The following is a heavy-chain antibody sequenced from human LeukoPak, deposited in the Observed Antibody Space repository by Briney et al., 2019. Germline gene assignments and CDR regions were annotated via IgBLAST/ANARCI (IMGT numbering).Heavy chain of an antibody. CDR2: ISYDGSNK. Sequence: GGSLRLSCAASGFTFSSYAMHWVRQAPGKGLEWVAVISYDGSNKYYADSVKGRFTISRDNSKNTLYLQMNSLRAEDTAVYYCARDTHTNYDILTGRPYYYYGMDVWGQGTTVTVSS. CDR1: GFTFSSYA. V-gene: IGHV3-30-3*01. J-gene: IGHJ6*02. D-gene: IGHD3-9*01. CDR3: ARDTHTNYDILTGRPYYYYGMDV.